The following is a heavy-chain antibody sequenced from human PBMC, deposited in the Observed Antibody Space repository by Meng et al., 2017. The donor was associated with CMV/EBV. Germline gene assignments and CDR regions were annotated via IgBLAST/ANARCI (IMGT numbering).Heavy chain of an antibody. D-gene: IGHD5-18*01. CDR1: GFTFSSYA. Sequence: GGSLRLSCAASGFTFSSYAMSWVRQAPGKGLEWVSAISGSGGSTYYADSVKGRFTISRDNSKSTLYLQMNSLRAEDTAVYYCAKGGIQLWAQFDYWGQGTLVTVSP. CDR2: ISGSGGST. CDR3: AKGGIQLWAQFDY. J-gene: IGHJ4*02. V-gene: IGHV3-23*01.